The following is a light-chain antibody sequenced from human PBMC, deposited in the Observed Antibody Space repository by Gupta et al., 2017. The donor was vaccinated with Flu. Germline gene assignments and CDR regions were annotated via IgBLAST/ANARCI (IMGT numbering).Light chain of an antibody. V-gene: IGLV1-44*01. CDR3: SAWDDSLNGHYV. CDR1: RSNIGSNS. J-gene: IGLJ1*01. CDR2: GNN. Sequence: QSVLAPPPSASGTPGPRVALSCSGSRSNIGSNSVNGYQQVPEPAPKLLIYGNNQRPSGAPDRFSGSKSGTSASLAISGLQSEDEADYYCSAWDDSLNGHYVFGTGTKVTVV.